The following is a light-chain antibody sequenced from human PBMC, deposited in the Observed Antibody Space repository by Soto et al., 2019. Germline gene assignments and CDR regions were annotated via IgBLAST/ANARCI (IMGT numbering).Light chain of an antibody. V-gene: IGLV2-14*01. CDR2: DVS. CDR1: SSDVGGYNY. Sequence: QSALTQPASVSGSPGRSITISCTGTSSDVGGYNYVSWYQQHPGKAPKLMIYDVSNRPSGVSNRFSGSKSGNTASLTISGLQAEDEADYYCSSYTSSSLVVFGGGTKVTVL. J-gene: IGLJ2*01. CDR3: SSYTSSSLVV.